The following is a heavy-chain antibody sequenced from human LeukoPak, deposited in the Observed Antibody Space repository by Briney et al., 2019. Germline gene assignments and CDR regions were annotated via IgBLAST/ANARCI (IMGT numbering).Heavy chain of an antibody. Sequence: PSETLSLTCTVSDGSISSYYWSWIRQPPGKGLEWIGYISYSGSTNYNPSLKSRVTISGDTSKNQFSLKLSSVTAADTAVYYCARQGHCSSISCRFFDYWGQGTLVTVSP. J-gene: IGHJ4*02. CDR3: ARQGHCSSISCRFFDY. CDR2: ISYSGST. V-gene: IGHV4-59*08. D-gene: IGHD2-2*01. CDR1: DGSISSYY.